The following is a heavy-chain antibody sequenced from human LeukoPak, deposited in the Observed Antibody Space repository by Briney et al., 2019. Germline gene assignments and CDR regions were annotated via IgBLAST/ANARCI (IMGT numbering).Heavy chain of an antibody. CDR3: ARVNYYDSSGYYHFDY. Sequence: SETLSLTCTVSGGSISSGGYYWSWIRQHPGKGLEWIGYIYYSGSTYYNPSLKSRVTISVDTSKNQFSLKLSSVTAADTAVYYCARVNYYDSSGYYHFDYWGQGTLVTVSS. CDR2: IYYSGST. D-gene: IGHD3-22*01. J-gene: IGHJ4*02. CDR1: GGSISSGGYY. V-gene: IGHV4-31*03.